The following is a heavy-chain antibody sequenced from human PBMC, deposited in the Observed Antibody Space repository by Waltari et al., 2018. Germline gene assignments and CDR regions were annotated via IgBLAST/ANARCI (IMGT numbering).Heavy chain of an antibody. CDR2: ISGSGGST. V-gene: IGHV3-23*04. D-gene: IGHD1-26*01. J-gene: IGHJ4*02. CDR3: AKDHGKVGAIPFDY. Sequence: EVQLVESGGGLVQPGGSLRLSCAASGFTFSSYALGWVRQAPGKGLGWVSAISGSGGSTYYADSVKGRFTISRDNSKNTLYLQMNSLRAEDTAVYYCAKDHGKVGAIPFDYWGQGTLVTVSS. CDR1: GFTFSSYA.